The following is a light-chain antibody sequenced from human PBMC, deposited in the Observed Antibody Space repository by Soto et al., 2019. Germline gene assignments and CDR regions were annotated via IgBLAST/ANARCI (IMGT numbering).Light chain of an antibody. Sequence: QSALTQPPSASGSPGQSVTISCTGTSSDVGDYNYVSWYQQHPGKAPTLLIYEVIKRPSGVPDRFSGSKSGNTASLTVSGLQAEDEADYYCSSYAGSKSYYVFGTGTKLTVL. CDR2: EVI. CDR3: SSYAGSKSYYV. V-gene: IGLV2-8*01. CDR1: SSDVGDYNY. J-gene: IGLJ1*01.